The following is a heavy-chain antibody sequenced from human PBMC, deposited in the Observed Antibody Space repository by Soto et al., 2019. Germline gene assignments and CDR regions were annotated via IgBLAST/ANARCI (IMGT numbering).Heavy chain of an antibody. V-gene: IGHV1-18*01. D-gene: IGHD4-17*01. CDR1: GYTFTSYG. J-gene: IGHJ5*02. Sequence: ASVKVSCKASGYTFTSYGISWVRQAPGQGLEGMGWISAYNGNTNYAQKLQGRVTMTADTSTSQAYMKLSSLRSDDTAVYYCARGVGSGRLRPDHSCFDLWGQGTLATVSS. CDR3: ARGVGSGRLRPDHSCFDL. CDR2: ISAYNGNT.